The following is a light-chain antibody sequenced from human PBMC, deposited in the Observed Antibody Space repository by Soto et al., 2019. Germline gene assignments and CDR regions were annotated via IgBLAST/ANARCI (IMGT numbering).Light chain of an antibody. Sequence: EIVLRQSPAALSLSAGDRATLACRASQSVSSYLAWYQQKPGQAPRLLIYDASNRATGIPARFSGSGSGTDFTLTISSLEPEDFAVYYCQQRSNWPPWTFGQGTKVDIK. CDR2: DAS. CDR1: QSVSSY. V-gene: IGKV3-11*01. J-gene: IGKJ1*01. CDR3: QQRSNWPPWT.